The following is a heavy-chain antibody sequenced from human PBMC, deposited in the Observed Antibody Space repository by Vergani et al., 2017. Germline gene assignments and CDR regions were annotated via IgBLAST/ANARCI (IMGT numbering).Heavy chain of an antibody. CDR1: GFTFTSSA. CDR3: AAAYYYGSGSYSGYYYYGMDV. Sequence: QMRLVQSGPEVKKPGTSVKVSCKASGFTFTSSAVQWVRQARGQRLEWIGWIVVGSGNTNYAQKFQERVTITRDMSTSTAYMELSSLRSEDTAVYYCAAAYYYGSGSYSGYYYYGMDVWGQGTTVTVSS. V-gene: IGHV1-58*01. J-gene: IGHJ6*02. D-gene: IGHD3-10*01. CDR2: IVVGSGNT.